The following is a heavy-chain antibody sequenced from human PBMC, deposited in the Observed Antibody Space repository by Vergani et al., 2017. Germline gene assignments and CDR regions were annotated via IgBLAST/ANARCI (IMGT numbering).Heavy chain of an antibody. J-gene: IGHJ5*02. CDR2: INPNSGGT. Sequence: QVQLVQSGAEVKKPGASVKVSCKASGYTFTGYYMHWVRQAPGQGLEWMGWINPNSGGTNYAQKFQGRVTITRDTSIRTAYMELSRLRSDDTAVYYCARDYGYCSSTSCPNWFDPWGQGTLVTVSS. CDR3: ARDYGYCSSTSCPNWFDP. D-gene: IGHD2-2*01. CDR1: GYTFTGYY. V-gene: IGHV1-2*02.